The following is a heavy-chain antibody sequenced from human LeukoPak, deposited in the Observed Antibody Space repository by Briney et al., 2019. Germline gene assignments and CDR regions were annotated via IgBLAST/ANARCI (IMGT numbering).Heavy chain of an antibody. CDR2: IYYSGST. CDR3: ARHYYDSSGSPFLNWFDP. Sequence: PSETLSLTCTVSGGSISSSSYYWRWIRQPPGKGLEWIGSIYYSGSTYYNPSLKSRVTISVDTSKNQFSLKLSSVTAADTAVYYCARHYYDSSGSPFLNWFDPWGQGTLVTVSS. V-gene: IGHV4-39*01. CDR1: GGSISSSSYY. D-gene: IGHD3-22*01. J-gene: IGHJ5*02.